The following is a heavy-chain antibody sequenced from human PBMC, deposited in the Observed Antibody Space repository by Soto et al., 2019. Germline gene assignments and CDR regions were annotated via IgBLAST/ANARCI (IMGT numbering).Heavy chain of an antibody. J-gene: IGHJ4*02. Sequence: ASVKVSCKASGDTFTGYYMHWVRQAPGQGLEWMGWINPNSGGTNYAQKFQGRVTMTRDTSTSTVYMDLSSLRSEDTAVYYCARDISGYHHTFDYWGQGTLVTVSS. CDR1: GDTFTGYY. CDR3: ARDISGYHHTFDY. V-gene: IGHV1-2*02. D-gene: IGHD3-22*01. CDR2: INPNSGGT.